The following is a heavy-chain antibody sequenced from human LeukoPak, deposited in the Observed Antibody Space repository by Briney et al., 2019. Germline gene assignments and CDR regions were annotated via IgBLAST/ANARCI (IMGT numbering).Heavy chain of an antibody. CDR1: GGTFSSYA. CDR2: IIPIFGTA. Sequence: SVKVSCKASGGTFSSYAISWVRQAPGQGLEWMGGIIPIFGTANYAQKFQGRVTITADESTSTAYMELGSLRSEDTAVYYCAYRGAAAGRDVDVWGQGTTVTVSS. D-gene: IGHD6-13*01. CDR3: AYRGAAAGRDVDV. J-gene: IGHJ6*02. V-gene: IGHV1-69*01.